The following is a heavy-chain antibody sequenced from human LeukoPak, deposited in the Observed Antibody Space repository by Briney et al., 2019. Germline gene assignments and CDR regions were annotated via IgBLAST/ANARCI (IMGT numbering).Heavy chain of an antibody. CDR1: GGSFSGYY. Sequence: PSETLSLTCAVYGGSFSGYYWSWIRQPPGKGLEWIGEINHSGSTIYNPSLKSRVTISTDTSKNQFSLKLSSVTAADTAVYYCARVRWTYGMDVWGQGTTVTVSS. CDR3: ARVRWTYGMDV. V-gene: IGHV4-34*01. D-gene: IGHD4-23*01. J-gene: IGHJ6*02. CDR2: INHSGST.